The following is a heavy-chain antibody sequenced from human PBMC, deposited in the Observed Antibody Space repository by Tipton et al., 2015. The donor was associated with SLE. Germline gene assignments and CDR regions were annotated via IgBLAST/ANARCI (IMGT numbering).Heavy chain of an antibody. Sequence: GSLRLSCATSGFSFSSYAMSWVRQAPGKGLEWVSVIYNDDSITYYADSVKGRFTISRNNYRDTLYLQLNSLRVEDTAVYYCAKMGSGVGPSNIFDYYMDVWGEGTTVTVSS. J-gene: IGHJ6*03. CDR3: AKMGSGVGPSNIFDYYMDV. D-gene: IGHD1-26*01. V-gene: IGHV3-23*03. CDR2: IYNDDSIT. CDR1: GFSFSSYA.